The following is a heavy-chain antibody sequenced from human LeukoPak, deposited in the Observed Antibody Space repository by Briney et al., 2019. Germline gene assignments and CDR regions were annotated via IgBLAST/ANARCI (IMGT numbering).Heavy chain of an antibody. CDR2: IKSKTDGGTA. D-gene: IGHD3-22*01. Sequence: GGSLRLSCAASGFAFTNAWMNWVRQAPGKGLEWVGRIKSKTDGGTADYAAPVKGRFTVSRDDSKNTLYLQMNSLKTEDTAVYYCTTADSSGRFLIDYWGQGTLVTVSS. CDR3: TTADSSGRFLIDY. V-gene: IGHV3-15*07. CDR1: GFAFTNAW. J-gene: IGHJ4*02.